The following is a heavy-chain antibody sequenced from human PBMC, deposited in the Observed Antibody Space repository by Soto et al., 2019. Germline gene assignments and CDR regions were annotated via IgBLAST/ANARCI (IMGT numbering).Heavy chain of an antibody. CDR3: ARDFGEVGATAVYDI. Sequence: SGGSLRLSCAASGVTFSSYWMHWVRQAPGKGLVWVSRINSDGSSTSYADFVKGRLTISRDNAKNTLYLQMNSLTAEDTAIYYCARDFGEVGATAVYDIWGQGTMVTVSS. D-gene: IGHD1-26*01. V-gene: IGHV3-74*01. CDR2: INSDGSST. CDR1: GVTFSSYW. J-gene: IGHJ3*02.